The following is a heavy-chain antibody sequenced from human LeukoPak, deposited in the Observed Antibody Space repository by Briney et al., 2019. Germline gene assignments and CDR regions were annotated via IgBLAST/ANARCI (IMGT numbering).Heavy chain of an antibody. CDR1: GFTFSSYA. J-gene: IGHJ3*02. CDR2: IGGSGGST. CDR3: AKVLRSGSYRGDAFDI. V-gene: IGHV3-23*01. D-gene: IGHD3-10*01. Sequence: GGSLRLSCAASGFTFSSYAMSWVRQAPGKGLEWVSVIGGSGGSTYYADSVKGRFTISRDNSKNTLYLQMNSLRAEDTAVYYCAKVLRSGSYRGDAFDIWGQGTMVTVSS.